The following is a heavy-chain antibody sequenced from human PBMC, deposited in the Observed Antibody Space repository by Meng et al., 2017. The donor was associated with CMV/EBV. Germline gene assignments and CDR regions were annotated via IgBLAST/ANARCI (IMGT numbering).Heavy chain of an antibody. Sequence: GSLRLSCTVSGGSISSSSYYWGWIRQPPGKGLEWIGSIYYSGSTYYNPSLKSRVTISVDTSKNQFSLKLSSVTAADTAVYYCARGRYNYDFWSGNQGSYFDYWGQGTLVTVSS. J-gene: IGHJ4*02. D-gene: IGHD3-3*01. V-gene: IGHV4-39*07. CDR1: GGSISSSSYY. CDR2: IYYSGST. CDR3: ARGRYNYDFWSGNQGSYFDY.